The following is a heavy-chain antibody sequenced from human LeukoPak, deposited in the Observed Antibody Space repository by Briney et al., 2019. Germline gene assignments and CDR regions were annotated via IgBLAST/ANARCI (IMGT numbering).Heavy chain of an antibody. CDR3: ARQDIWFGELVV. Sequence: SETLSLTCIVSAGSIRRSGYYCGWLRQPPGKGLEWIGTTSDSGSTYYSPSLKSRVTISVDTSKNQISLKLRFVTAADTAVYYCARQDIWFGELVVWGQGTTVTVSS. D-gene: IGHD3-10*01. CDR2: TSDSGST. J-gene: IGHJ6*02. CDR1: AGSIRRSGYY. V-gene: IGHV4-39*01.